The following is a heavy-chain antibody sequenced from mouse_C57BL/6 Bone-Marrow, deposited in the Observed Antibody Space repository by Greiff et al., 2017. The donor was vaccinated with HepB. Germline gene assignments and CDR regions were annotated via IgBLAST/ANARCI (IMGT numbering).Heavy chain of an antibody. Sequence: EVNLVESGEGLVKPGGSLKLSCAASGFTFSSYAMSWVRQTPEKRLEWVAYISSGGDYIYYADTVKGRFTISRDNARNTLYLQMSSLKSEDTAMYYCTRGPYYYGSSLDYWGQGTTLTVSS. CDR3: TRGPYYYGSSLDY. CDR1: GFTFSSYA. V-gene: IGHV5-9-1*02. D-gene: IGHD1-1*01. J-gene: IGHJ2*01. CDR2: ISSGGDYI.